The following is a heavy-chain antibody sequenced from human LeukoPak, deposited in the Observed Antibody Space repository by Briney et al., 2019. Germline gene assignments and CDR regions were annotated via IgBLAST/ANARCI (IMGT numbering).Heavy chain of an antibody. Sequence: SETLSLTCTVSPGSISTTTYYWGWIRQPPGKGLEWIGYIYYSGSTDYNPSLKSRVTISLDTSKNQFSLKLTSVTAADTAVYYCARRGYSAYDDPWGQGTLVTVSS. CDR3: ARRGYSAYDDP. CDR1: PGSISTTTYY. D-gene: IGHD5-12*01. V-gene: IGHV4-61*05. J-gene: IGHJ5*02. CDR2: IYYSGST.